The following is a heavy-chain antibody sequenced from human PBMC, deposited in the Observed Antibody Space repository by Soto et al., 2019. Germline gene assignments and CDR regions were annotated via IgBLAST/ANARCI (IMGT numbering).Heavy chain of an antibody. J-gene: IGHJ4*02. D-gene: IGHD2-21*01. Sequence: SLRLSCAASGFTFSTYGMHWVRQAPGKGLEWVAAMSYDGTKQYYVDSVKGRFTISTDNSRNTLFLQLNSLRDEATAVYYCEKEYGRTWIAHCGQGTPVTVSS. CDR3: EKEYGRTWIAH. CDR1: GFTFSTYG. V-gene: IGHV3-30*18. CDR2: MSYDGTKQ.